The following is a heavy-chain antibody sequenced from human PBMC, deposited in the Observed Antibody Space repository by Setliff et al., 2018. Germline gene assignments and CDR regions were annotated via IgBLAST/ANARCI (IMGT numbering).Heavy chain of an antibody. CDR2: ISGSGSTI. V-gene: IGHV3-21*01. Sequence: GSLRLSCAASGFSFSTYSMNWVRQAPGKGLEWVSSISGSGSTIYYADSVKGRFTIPRDNATNSLYLQMNSLRAEDTAVYYCARGTFYYFDRTGRGPNWFDPWGQGTLVTVSS. D-gene: IGHD3-22*01. CDR1: GFSFSTYS. J-gene: IGHJ5*02. CDR3: ARGTFYYFDRTGRGPNWFDP.